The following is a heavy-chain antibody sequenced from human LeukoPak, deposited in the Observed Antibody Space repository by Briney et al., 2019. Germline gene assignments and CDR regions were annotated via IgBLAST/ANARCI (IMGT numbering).Heavy chain of an antibody. CDR2: INHSGST. V-gene: IGHV4-34*01. CDR3: ARLRVGYCSSTSCYTRGFDY. J-gene: IGHJ4*02. CDR1: GGSFSGYY. D-gene: IGHD2-2*02. Sequence: KPSENLSFTCAVYGGSFSGYYWSWIRQPPGKGLEWIGEINHSGSTNYNPSLKSRVTISVDTSKNQFSLKLSSVTAADTAVYYCARLRVGYCSSTSCYTRGFDYWGQGTLVTVSS.